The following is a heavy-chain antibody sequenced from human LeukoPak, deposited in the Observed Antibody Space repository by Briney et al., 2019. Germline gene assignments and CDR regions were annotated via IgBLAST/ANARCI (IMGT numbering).Heavy chain of an antibody. V-gene: IGHV1-18*01. CDR1: GYTFTNYG. D-gene: IGHD3-22*01. Sequence: ASVKVSCKASGYTFTNYGISWVRQGPGQGLEWMGWISTYNGDTNYAQKLQGRVTMTTDTSTSTASMELRSLRSDDTAVYYCARERGYDSSGYYHDAFDVWGQGTMVTVSS. J-gene: IGHJ3*01. CDR3: ARERGYDSSGYYHDAFDV. CDR2: ISTYNGDT.